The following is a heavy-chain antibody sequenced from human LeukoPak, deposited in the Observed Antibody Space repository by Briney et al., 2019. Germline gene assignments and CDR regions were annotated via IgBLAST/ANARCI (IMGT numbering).Heavy chain of an antibody. Sequence: PSETLSLTCAVYGGSFSGYYWSWLRQPPGTGLEWIGRIYYSGSTYYNPSLKSRITISVDTSKNQSSLKLSSVTAADTAVYYCARTGYSYRSLPHLDYWGQGTLVTVSS. CDR2: IYYSGST. CDR1: GGSFSGYY. CDR3: ARTGYSYRSLPHLDY. J-gene: IGHJ4*02. V-gene: IGHV4-34*01. D-gene: IGHD5-18*01.